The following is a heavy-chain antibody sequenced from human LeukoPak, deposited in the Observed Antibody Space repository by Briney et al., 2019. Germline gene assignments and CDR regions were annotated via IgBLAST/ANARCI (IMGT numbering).Heavy chain of an antibody. CDR2: IYFIGNT. CDR3: ARGRGYSYGYRGDYYGMDV. V-gene: IGHV4-39*01. Sequence: SSETLSLTCTVSGGSISSSNYYWGWIRQPPGKGLEWIGTIYFIGNTYYNPSLRSRVTISLDTSKNQFSLKLSSVTAADTAVYYCARGRGYSYGYRGDYYGMDVWGQGTTVTVSS. D-gene: IGHD5-18*01. CDR1: GGSISSSNYY. J-gene: IGHJ6*02.